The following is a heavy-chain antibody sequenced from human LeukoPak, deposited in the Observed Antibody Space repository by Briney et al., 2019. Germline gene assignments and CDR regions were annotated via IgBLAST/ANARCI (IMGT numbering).Heavy chain of an antibody. V-gene: IGHV1-2*06. CDR3: ARSTPGEQWLVHFHY. D-gene: IGHD6-19*01. Sequence: ASVKVSCKASGYTFTGYYMHWVRQAPGQGLEWMGRINPNSGGTNYAQKFQGRVTMTRDTSTSTAYMELSSLRSEDTAVYYCARSTPGEQWLVHFHYWGQGTLVTVSS. CDR2: INPNSGGT. CDR1: GYTFTGYY. J-gene: IGHJ4*02.